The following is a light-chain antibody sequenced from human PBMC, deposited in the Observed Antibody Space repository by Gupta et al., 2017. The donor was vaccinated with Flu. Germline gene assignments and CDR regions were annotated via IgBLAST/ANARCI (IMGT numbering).Light chain of an antibody. Sequence: SVTIACTGTSSEVGGYNYVSWDQQHPGKAPKLMIYEVSKRPSGVPDRFSGSKSGNTASLTVSGLQAEEEADYYCSSYAGSNNLVFGGGTKLTVL. CDR2: EVS. V-gene: IGLV2-8*01. CDR1: SSEVGGYNY. J-gene: IGLJ3*02. CDR3: SSYAGSNNLV.